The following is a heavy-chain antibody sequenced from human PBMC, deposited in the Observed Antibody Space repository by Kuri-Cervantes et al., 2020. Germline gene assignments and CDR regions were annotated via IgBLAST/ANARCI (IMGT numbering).Heavy chain of an antibody. Sequence: GESLKISCAASGFTFSSYWMSWVRQAPGRGLEWVANIKQDGSEKYYVDSVKGRFIISRDKAKNSLYLQMNSLSDEDTAVYFCAREGCSGASCRNTPYYYYGMDVWGQGTTVTVSS. CDR1: GFTFSSYW. V-gene: IGHV3-7*01. J-gene: IGHJ6*02. D-gene: IGHD2-15*01. CDR3: AREGCSGASCRNTPYYYYGMDV. CDR2: IKQDGSEK.